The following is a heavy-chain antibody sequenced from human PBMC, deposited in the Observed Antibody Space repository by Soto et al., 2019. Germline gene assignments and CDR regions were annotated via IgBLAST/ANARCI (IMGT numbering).Heavy chain of an antibody. J-gene: IGHJ4*02. CDR1: GFTFSSYN. D-gene: IGHD6-6*01. CDR2: ISTGSHYK. V-gene: IGHV3-21*01. Sequence: GSLRLSCAAPGFTFSSYNMNWVRQAPGQGLEWVSSISTGSHYKYYADSVRGRFTISRDNAKDSLYLQMNSLRAEDTAVYYCARSFSSSSLPYFDYWGQGTLVTVSS. CDR3: ARSFSSSSLPYFDY.